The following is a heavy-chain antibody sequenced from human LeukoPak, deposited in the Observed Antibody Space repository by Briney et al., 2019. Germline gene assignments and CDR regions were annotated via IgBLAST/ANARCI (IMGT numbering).Heavy chain of an antibody. J-gene: IGHJ2*01. CDR2: ISAYKGNT. CDR1: GYTFTGYY. Sequence: ASVKVPCKASGYTFTGYYMHWVRQAPGQGLEWMGWISAYKGNTNYAQKFQGRVTMTTDTSTSTAYMELRSLRSDDTAVYYCARDHGGKVDRYFDLWGRGTLVTVSS. V-gene: IGHV1-18*04. D-gene: IGHD4-23*01. CDR3: ARDHGGKVDRYFDL.